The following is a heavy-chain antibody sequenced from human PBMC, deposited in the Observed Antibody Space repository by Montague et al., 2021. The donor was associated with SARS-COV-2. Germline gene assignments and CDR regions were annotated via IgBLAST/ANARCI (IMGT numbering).Heavy chain of an antibody. CDR2: IDYSGST. D-gene: IGHD4-17*01. J-gene: IGHJ4*02. CDR1: GGSISSGGYY. V-gene: IGHV4-31*03. CDR3: ARDGRRTTVTPRGVITLHYFDY. Sequence: TLSLTCTVSGGSISSGGYYWSWIRQHPGKGLEWIGYIDYSGSTYYXPSLKSRVTISVDTSKNQFSLKLSSVTAADTAVYYCARDGRRTTVTPRGVITLHYFDYWGQGTLVTVSS.